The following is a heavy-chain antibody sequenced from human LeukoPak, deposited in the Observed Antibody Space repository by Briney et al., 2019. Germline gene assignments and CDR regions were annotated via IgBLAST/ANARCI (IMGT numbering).Heavy chain of an antibody. J-gene: IGHJ4*02. CDR3: ASVLYSSADY. CDR2: ISSSSSYI. CDR1: GFTFSSYS. V-gene: IGHV3-21*01. D-gene: IGHD6-19*01. Sequence: GGSLRLSCAASGFTFSSYSMSWVRQAPGKGLEWVSSISSSSSYIYYADSVKGRFTISRDNAKNSLYLQMNSLRAEDTAVYYCASVLYSSADYWGQGTLVTVSS.